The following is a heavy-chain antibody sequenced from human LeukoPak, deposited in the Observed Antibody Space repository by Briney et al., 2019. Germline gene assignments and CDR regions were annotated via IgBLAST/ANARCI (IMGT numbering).Heavy chain of an antibody. CDR2: INPNSGGT. Sequence: ASVTASCKASGYTFTGYYMHWVRQAPGQGLEWMGWINPNSGGTNYAQKFQGRVTMTRDTSISTAYMELSRLRSDDTAVYYCARTYCSGGSCYSAGDYWGQGTLVTVSS. V-gene: IGHV1-2*02. CDR3: ARTYCSGGSCYSAGDY. D-gene: IGHD2-15*01. CDR1: GYTFTGYY. J-gene: IGHJ4*02.